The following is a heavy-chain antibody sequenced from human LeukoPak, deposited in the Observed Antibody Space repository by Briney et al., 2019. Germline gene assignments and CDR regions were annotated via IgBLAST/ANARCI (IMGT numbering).Heavy chain of an antibody. D-gene: IGHD3-16*01. Sequence: ASETLSLTCAVYGGSFSGYYWSWIRQPPGKGLEWIGEINHSGSTNYSPSLKSRVTISVDTSKNQFSLKLSSVTAADTAVYYCARTWGGYYIDYWGQGTLVTVSS. CDR3: ARTWGGYYIDY. J-gene: IGHJ4*02. CDR2: INHSGST. CDR1: GGSFSGYY. V-gene: IGHV4-34*01.